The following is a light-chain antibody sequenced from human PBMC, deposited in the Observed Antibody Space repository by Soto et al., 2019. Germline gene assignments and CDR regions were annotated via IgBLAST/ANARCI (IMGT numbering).Light chain of an antibody. V-gene: IGKV1-5*03. CDR3: QHYNSYSIT. J-gene: IGKJ5*01. Sequence: DIQMTQSPSTLSGSVGDRVTITCRASQTISSWLAWYQQKPGKAPKPLIYKASTLKSGVPSRFSGSGSGTEFTLTISSLQPDDFATYYCQHYNSYSITFGQGTRLEIK. CDR2: KAS. CDR1: QTISSW.